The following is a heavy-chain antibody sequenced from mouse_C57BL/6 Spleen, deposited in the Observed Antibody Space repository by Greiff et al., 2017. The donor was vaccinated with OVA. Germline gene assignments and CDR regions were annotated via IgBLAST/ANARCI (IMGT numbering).Heavy chain of an antibody. Sequence: VQLQQSGPELVKPGASVKISCKASGYTFTDYYMNWVQQSHGKSLEWIGDINTNNGGTSYNQKFKGKATLTVDKSSSTAYMELRSLTSEYSAFYYWARRYYCNYGGGFYYAMDYWGQGTSVTVSS. D-gene: IGHD2-1*01. J-gene: IGHJ4*01. CDR2: INTNNGGT. V-gene: IGHV1-26*01. CDR3: ARRYYCNYGGGFYYAMDY. CDR1: GYTFTDYY.